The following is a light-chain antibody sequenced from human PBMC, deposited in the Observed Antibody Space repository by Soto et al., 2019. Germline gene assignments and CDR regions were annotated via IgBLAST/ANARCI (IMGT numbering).Light chain of an antibody. CDR2: SHN. J-gene: IGLJ1*01. V-gene: IGLV1-44*01. CDR3: EAWDDSLKGYV. Sequence: QSLLTQPPSASGTPGQRVTISCSGSSSNIGSNTVNWYQQLPGTAPKLLIYSHNQRPSGVPDRFSGSKSGTSASLAISGLQSEDEADYYCEAWDDSLKGYVFGTGTKVTVL. CDR1: SSNIGSNT.